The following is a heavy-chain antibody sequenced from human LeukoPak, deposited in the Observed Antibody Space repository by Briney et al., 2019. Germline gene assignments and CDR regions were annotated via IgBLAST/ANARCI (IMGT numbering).Heavy chain of an antibody. Sequence: SETLSLTCTVSGYSISIGYYWGWIRQPPGKWLEWIGSIYHSGSTYYNPSLKSRVTISVDTSKNQFSLKLSSVTAADTAVYYCARAPNWNYVQNYYFDSWGQGTLVTVSS. V-gene: IGHV4-38-2*02. D-gene: IGHD1-7*01. CDR1: GYSISIGYY. J-gene: IGHJ4*02. CDR2: IYHSGST. CDR3: ARAPNWNYVQNYYFDS.